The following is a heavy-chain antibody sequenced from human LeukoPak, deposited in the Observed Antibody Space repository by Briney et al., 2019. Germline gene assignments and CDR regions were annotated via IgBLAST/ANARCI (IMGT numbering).Heavy chain of an antibody. CDR1: GGSFSGYY. D-gene: IGHD3-22*01. CDR3: ARGRQDVTMIVVIMTAVSYYLDV. CDR2: MNPSGST. Sequence: ETLSLTCAVYGGSFSGYYWTRIRHTPEKGLEWIGEMNPSGSTNYNPSLKSRVTISVDTSKNQFSLTLSSVTAADTAVYYCARGRQDVTMIVVIMTAVSYYLDVWGKWTTVTVS. J-gene: IGHJ6*03. V-gene: IGHV4-34*01.